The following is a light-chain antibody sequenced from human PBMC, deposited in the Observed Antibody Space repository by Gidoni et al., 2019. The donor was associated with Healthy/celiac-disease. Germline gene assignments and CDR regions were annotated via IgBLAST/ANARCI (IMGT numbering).Light chain of an antibody. CDR2: GPS. V-gene: IGKV3-20*01. J-gene: IGKJ3*01. CDR1: QSVSSSY. CDR3: QQYGSSPRT. Sequence: EIVLTQSPGTLSLSPGERATLSCRASQSVSSSYLAWYQQKPGQAPRLLIYGPSSRATGIPDRFSGSGSGTDFTLTISRLEPEDFAVYYCQQYGSSPRTFGPGTKVEIK.